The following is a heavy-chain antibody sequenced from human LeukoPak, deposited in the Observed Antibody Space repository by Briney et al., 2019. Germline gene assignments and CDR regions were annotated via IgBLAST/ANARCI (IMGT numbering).Heavy chain of an antibody. D-gene: IGHD3-22*01. CDR3: ARVSYYYDSSGRGAFDI. J-gene: IGHJ3*02. CDR1: GGSISSGSYY. Sequence: PSETLSLTCTVSGGSISSGSYYWSWVRQPAGTGLEWLGRIYTSGSTNYNPSLKGRVTISVDTSKNQFSLKLSSVTAADTAVYYCARVSYYYDSSGRGAFDIWGQGTMVTVSS. V-gene: IGHV4-61*02. CDR2: IYTSGST.